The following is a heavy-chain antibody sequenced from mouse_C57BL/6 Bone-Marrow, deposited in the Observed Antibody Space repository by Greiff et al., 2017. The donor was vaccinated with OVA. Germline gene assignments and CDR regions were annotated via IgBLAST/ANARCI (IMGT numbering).Heavy chain of an antibody. Sequence: QVQLKESGPGPVQPSQSLSITCTVSGFSLTSYGVHWVRQPPGKGLEWLGVIWSGGSTDYYAAFISRLSISKENSKSQVFFKMNSLQADDTAIYYCAKNLNSPYYYGSSYDAMDYWGQGTSVTVSS. D-gene: IGHD1-1*01. CDR3: AKNLNSPYYYGSSYDAMDY. CDR2: IWSGGST. V-gene: IGHV2-4*01. J-gene: IGHJ4*01. CDR1: GFSLTSYG.